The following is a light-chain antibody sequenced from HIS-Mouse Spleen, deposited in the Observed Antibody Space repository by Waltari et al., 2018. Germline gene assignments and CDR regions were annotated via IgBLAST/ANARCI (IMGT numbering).Light chain of an antibody. Sequence: QSALTQPPPASGSPGQSVTLSSTGTSTDVGGSSYVPWYQQPPGKAPKLMIYEVSKRPSGVPDRFSGSKSGNTASLTVSGLQAEDEADYYCSSYAGSNNLVFGGGTKLTVL. CDR2: EVS. J-gene: IGLJ2*01. CDR1: STDVGGSSY. CDR3: SSYAGSNNLV. V-gene: IGLV2-8*01.